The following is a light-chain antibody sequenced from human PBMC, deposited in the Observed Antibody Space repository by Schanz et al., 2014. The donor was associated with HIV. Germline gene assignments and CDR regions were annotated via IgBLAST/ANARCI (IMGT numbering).Light chain of an antibody. J-gene: IGLJ3*02. CDR1: SSNIGSNA. CDR3: ATWDDSLDGWV. Sequence: QSVLTQPPSASGTPGQSVTISCSGSSSNIGSNAVHWYQQLPGTAPKLLIYINNQRPSGVPVRFSGSKSATSASLAISGLQSEDEADYFCATWDDSLDGWVFGGGTKVTVL. V-gene: IGLV1-44*01. CDR2: INN.